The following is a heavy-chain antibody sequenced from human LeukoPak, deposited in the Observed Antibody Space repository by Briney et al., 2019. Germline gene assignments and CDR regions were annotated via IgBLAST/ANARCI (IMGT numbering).Heavy chain of an antibody. CDR3: AREGGPYRPLDY. J-gene: IGHJ4*02. CDR2: VNLSGRT. CDR1: GGSISTTYW. Sequence: SGTLSLTCGVSGGSISTTYWSWFGRQPPKELLEWIGEVNLSGRTNYNPSLESRVTMSVDMSENHISLRLTSVTAADTAVYYCAREGGPYRPLDYSGQGTLVTVSS. V-gene: IGHV4-4*02.